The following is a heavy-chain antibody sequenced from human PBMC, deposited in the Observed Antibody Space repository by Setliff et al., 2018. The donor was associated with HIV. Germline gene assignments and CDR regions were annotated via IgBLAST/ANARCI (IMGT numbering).Heavy chain of an antibody. CDR1: GYTFTSYT. J-gene: IGHJ6*03. Sequence: ASVKVSCKASGYTFTSYTMNWVRQAPGQGLEWMGWIKTNTGNPTYAPGFTGRFVFSLDTSVSTAYLQISSLKAEDTVVYYCARGALVPAAIGAYYYYMDVWGKGTTVTVSS. CDR3: ARGALVPAAIGAYYYYMDV. D-gene: IGHD2-2*01. V-gene: IGHV7-4-1*02. CDR2: IKTNTGNP.